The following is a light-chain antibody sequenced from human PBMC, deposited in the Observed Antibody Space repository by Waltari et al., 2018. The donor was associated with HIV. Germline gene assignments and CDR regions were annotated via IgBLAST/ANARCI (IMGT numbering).Light chain of an antibody. CDR1: QSVLYRSNNRNY. Sequence: DIVMTQSPASLVVSLGERATINFKSSQSVLYRSNNRNYLAWYQQKPGQPPKLLIYWASTRESGVPDRFSGRGSGTDFTLTISSLQAEDVAVYYCQQYYSTPWTFGQGTKVEIK. J-gene: IGKJ1*01. V-gene: IGKV4-1*01. CDR3: QQYYSTPWT. CDR2: WAS.